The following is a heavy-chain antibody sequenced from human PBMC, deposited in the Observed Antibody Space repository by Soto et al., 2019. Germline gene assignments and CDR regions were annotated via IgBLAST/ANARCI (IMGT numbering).Heavy chain of an antibody. CDR1: GFTCSSYA. V-gene: IGHV3-23*01. J-gene: IGHJ5*02. CDR3: AKPNAVGYCSGGSCYIAGLTGWFDP. D-gene: IGHD2-15*01. CDR2: ISGSGGST. Sequence: GGSLRLSCAASGFTCSSYAMSWVRQAPGKGLEWVSAISGSGGSTDYADSVKGRFTISRDNSKNTLYLQMNCLRAEYTAVYYCAKPNAVGYCSGGSCYIAGLTGWFDPWGQGTLVTVSS.